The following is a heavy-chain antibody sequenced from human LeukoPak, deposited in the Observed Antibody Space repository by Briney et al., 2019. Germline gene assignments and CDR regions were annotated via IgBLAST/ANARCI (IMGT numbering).Heavy chain of an antibody. Sequence: GGSLRLSCAGSGFTFSSYWMTWVRQAPGKGLEWVANIKQDGSEKNYVDSVRGRFTISRDNAKNSLYLQMNSLRAEDTAVYYCARELARSFQVMGYWGQGTLVSISS. D-gene: IGHD3-16*01. CDR3: ARELARSFQVMGY. V-gene: IGHV3-7*01. J-gene: IGHJ4*02. CDR1: GFTFSSYW. CDR2: IKQDGSEK.